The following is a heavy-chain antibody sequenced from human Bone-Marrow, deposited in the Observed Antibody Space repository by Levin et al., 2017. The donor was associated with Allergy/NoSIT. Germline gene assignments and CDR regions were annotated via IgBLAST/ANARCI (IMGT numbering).Heavy chain of an antibody. CDR2: ISSNGGST. J-gene: IGHJ3*02. D-gene: IGHD2-15*01. V-gene: IGHV3-64D*06. Sequence: GESLKISCSASGFTFSSYAMHWVRQAPGKGLEYVSAISSNGGSTYYADSVKGRFTISRDNSKNTLYLQMSSLRAEDTAVYYCVKGVVVVVAAPNPLDAFDIWGQGTMVTVSS. CDR1: GFTFSSYA. CDR3: VKGVVVVVAAPNPLDAFDI.